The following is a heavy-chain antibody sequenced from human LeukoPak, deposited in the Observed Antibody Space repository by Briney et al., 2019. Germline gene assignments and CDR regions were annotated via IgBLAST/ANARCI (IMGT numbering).Heavy chain of an antibody. D-gene: IGHD3-10*01. CDR3: VKDRRVDYYGSAKNNMDV. Sequence: PGGSLRLSCAASGFTFDDYAMHWVRQAPGKGLEWVSGISWNSGSIGYADSVKGRFTISRDNAKNSLYLQMNSLRAEDTALYYCVKDRRVDYYGSAKNNMDVWGQGTTVSVSS. CDR1: GFTFDDYA. J-gene: IGHJ6*02. CDR2: ISWNSGSI. V-gene: IGHV3-9*01.